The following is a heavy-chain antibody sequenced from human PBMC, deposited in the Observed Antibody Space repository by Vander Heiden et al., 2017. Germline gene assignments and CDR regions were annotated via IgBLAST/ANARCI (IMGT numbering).Heavy chain of an antibody. Sequence: EVQLVGFGGGLVKPGGSLRLPCAASGFTSSSYSMNWVRQAPGKGLEWVSSISSSSSYIYYADSVKGRFTISRDNAKNSLYLQMNSLRAEDTAVYYCARITTIEMATIMAFDYWGHGTLVTVSS. CDR2: ISSSSSYI. CDR1: GFTSSSYS. CDR3: ARITTIEMATIMAFDY. V-gene: IGHV3-21*01. J-gene: IGHJ5*01. D-gene: IGHD5-12*01.